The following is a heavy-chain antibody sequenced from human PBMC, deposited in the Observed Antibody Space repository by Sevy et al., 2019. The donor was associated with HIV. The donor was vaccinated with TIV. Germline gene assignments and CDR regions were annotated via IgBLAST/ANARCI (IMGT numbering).Heavy chain of an antibody. CDR1: GFTLSSYA. CDR3: AKGLIAAAGTWDY. D-gene: IGHD6-13*01. J-gene: IGHJ4*02. V-gene: IGHV3-23*01. CDR2: ISGSGGGT. Sequence: GGSLRLSCAASGFTLSSYAMSWVRQAPGKGLEWVSAISGSGGGTYYGYSVKGRFTISRDNSKNTLYLQMNSLRAEDTAVYYCAKGLIAAAGTWDYWGQGTLVTVSS.